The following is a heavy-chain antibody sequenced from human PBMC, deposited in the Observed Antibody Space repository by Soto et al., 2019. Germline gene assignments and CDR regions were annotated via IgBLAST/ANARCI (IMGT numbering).Heavy chain of an antibody. D-gene: IGHD6-6*01. V-gene: IGHV1-18*01. J-gene: IGHJ5*02. CDR1: GGTFSSYA. Sequence: GASVKVSCKASGGTFSSYAISWVRQAPGQGLEWMGWISAYNGNTNYAQKLQGRVTMTTDTSTSTAYMELRSLRSDDTAVYYCARSSGSAYWFDPWGQGTLVTVSS. CDR3: ARSSGSAYWFDP. CDR2: ISAYNGNT.